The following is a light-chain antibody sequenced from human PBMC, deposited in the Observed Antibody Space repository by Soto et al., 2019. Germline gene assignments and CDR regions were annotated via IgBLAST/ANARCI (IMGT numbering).Light chain of an antibody. J-gene: IGKJ1*01. CDR2: GVS. CDR1: QTVNSNF. CDR3: QQYGNTPRT. Sequence: EIVLTQSPGTLSLSPGERATLSCRADQTVNSNFFAWFQQKPGQAPRLLIYGVSTRAAGIPDRFSGSGSGTDFTLTISRLEPEDFAVYYCQQYGNTPRTFGQGTKVELK. V-gene: IGKV3-20*01.